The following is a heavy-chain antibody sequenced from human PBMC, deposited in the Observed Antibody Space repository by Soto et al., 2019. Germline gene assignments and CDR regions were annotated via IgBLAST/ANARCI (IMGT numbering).Heavy chain of an antibody. CDR1: GFTFRTFA. D-gene: IGHD6-13*01. CDR2: ISSSGSSS. J-gene: IGHJ5*02. V-gene: IGHV3-64D*06. Sequence: GGSLRLSCSASGFTFRTFAMHWVRQAPGKGLEYVSAISSSGSSSIFADSVKGRFTISRDNSKDTLYLQLRSMRTEDTAVYYCVRGSSSWYDNNWLDPWGQGT. CDR3: VRGSSSWYDNNWLDP.